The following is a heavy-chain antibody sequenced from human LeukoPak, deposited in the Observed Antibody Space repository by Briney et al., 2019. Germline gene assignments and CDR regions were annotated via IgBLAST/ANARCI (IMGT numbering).Heavy chain of an antibody. V-gene: IGHV1-2*02. CDR3: ARAPKYSSTWANNWFDP. J-gene: IGHJ5*02. Sequence: GASVKVSCKASGYTFTGYYTHWVRQAPGQGLEWMGWINPTSGGTNYAQNFQGRVTMTRDTSISTAYMELTTLTSGDTAFYYCARAPKYSSTWANNWFDPWGQGTLVTVSS. CDR1: GYTFTGYY. D-gene: IGHD6-13*01. CDR2: INPTSGGT.